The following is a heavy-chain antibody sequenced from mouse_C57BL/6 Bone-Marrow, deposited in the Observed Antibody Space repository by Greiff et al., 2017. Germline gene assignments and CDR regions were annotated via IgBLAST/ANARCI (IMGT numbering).Heavy chain of an antibody. CDR2: IDPSDSYT. V-gene: IGHV1-69*01. CDR1: GYTFTSYW. J-gene: IGHJ2*01. Sequence: QVQLQQSGAELVIPGASVQLSCKASGYTFTSYWMHWVKQRPGQGLEWIGEIDPSDSYTNYNQKFKGKSTLTVDKSSSTAYMQLSSLTSEDSAVYYCARSNWALDYWGQGTTLTVSS. D-gene: IGHD4-1*01. CDR3: ARSNWALDY.